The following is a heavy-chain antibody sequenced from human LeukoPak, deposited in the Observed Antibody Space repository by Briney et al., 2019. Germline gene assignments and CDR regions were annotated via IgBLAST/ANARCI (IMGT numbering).Heavy chain of an antibody. Sequence: GGSLRLSCAASGFTFSNYGMHWVRQAPGKGLEWVAVIWYDGSNKYYADSVKGRFTISRDNSKNTLYLQMNSLRAEDTAVYYCARGDSSGCCMAYWGQGTLVTVSS. D-gene: IGHD6-19*01. J-gene: IGHJ4*02. CDR2: IWYDGSNK. V-gene: IGHV3-33*01. CDR1: GFTFSNYG. CDR3: ARGDSSGCCMAY.